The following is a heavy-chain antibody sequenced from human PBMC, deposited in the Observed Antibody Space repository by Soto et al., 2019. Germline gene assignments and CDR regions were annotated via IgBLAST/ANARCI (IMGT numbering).Heavy chain of an antibody. CDR3: ARMGHKRGYRV. V-gene: IGHV4-34*01. CDR2: INHSGST. CDR1: GGSFSGYY. D-gene: IGHD5-18*01. J-gene: IGHJ4*02. Sequence: LSLTCAVYGGSFSGYYWSWIRQPPGKGLEWIGEINHSGSTNYNPSLKSRVTISVDTSKNQFSLKLSSVTAADTAVYYCARMGHKRGYRVWGQGTLVTVSS.